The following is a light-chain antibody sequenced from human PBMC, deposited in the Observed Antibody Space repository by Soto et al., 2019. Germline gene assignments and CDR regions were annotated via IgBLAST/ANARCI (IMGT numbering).Light chain of an antibody. J-gene: IGKJ2*01. Sequence: DIPMTQSPSTLSASVGDRVTITCWASQSISSWLAWYQQKPGKAPKLLIYKASSLERGVPSRFSGSGSGTECTLTISSLQPDDFATYYCQQYNSCMYSFGQGTKLEIK. CDR1: QSISSW. V-gene: IGKV1-5*03. CDR2: KAS. CDR3: QQYNSCMYS.